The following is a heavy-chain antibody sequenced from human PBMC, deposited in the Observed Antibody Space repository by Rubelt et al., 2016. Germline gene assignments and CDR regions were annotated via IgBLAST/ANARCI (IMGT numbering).Heavy chain of an antibody. J-gene: IGHJ6*02. CDR3: AKIRGKDYDRPGMDA. Sequence: GLEWVSAISGSGSDTYYADSVKGRLNNSRDNSKNPPYLQMNSRSAEATDVYFCAKIRGKDYDRPGMDAWGQGTTVTVSS. CDR2: ISGSGSDT. V-gene: IGHV3-23*01. D-gene: IGHD3-16*01.